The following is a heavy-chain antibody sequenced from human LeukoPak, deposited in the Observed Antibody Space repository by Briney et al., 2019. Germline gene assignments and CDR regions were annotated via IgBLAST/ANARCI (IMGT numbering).Heavy chain of an antibody. CDR1: GFTFSSYA. D-gene: IGHD6-13*01. CDR2: ISGSGGRT. CDR3: AKGVSSSWYYFDY. V-gene: IGHV3-23*01. Sequence: QPGGSLRLSCAASGFTFSSYAMSWVRQASGKGLEWVSAISGSGGRTYYADSVKGRFTISRDNSKNTLYLQMNSLRAEATAVYYCAKGVSSSWYYFDYWGQGTLVTVSS. J-gene: IGHJ4*02.